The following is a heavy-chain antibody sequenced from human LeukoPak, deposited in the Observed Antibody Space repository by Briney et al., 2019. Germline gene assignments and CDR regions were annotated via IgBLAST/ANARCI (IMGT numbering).Heavy chain of an antibody. V-gene: IGHV3-30*03. D-gene: IGHD2-2*01. CDR1: GFTFSSYG. Sequence: GGSLRLSCAASGFTFSSYGMHWVRQAPGKGLEWVAVISYDGSNKYYADSVKGRFTISRDNSKNTMYLQITSLRAEDTAVYYCLVVPAAPDPSFDYWGQGTLVTVSS. CDR3: LVVPAAPDPSFDY. CDR2: ISYDGSNK. J-gene: IGHJ4*02.